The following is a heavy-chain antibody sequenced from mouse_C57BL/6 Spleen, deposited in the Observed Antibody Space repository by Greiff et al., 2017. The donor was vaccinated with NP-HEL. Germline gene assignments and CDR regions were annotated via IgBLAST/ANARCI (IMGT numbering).Heavy chain of an antibody. CDR3: ARYEGYPYAMDY. J-gene: IGHJ4*01. Sequence: EVKLMESGGGLVQPGGSLSLSCAASGFTFTDYYMSWVRQPPGKALEWLGFIRNKANGYTTEYSASVKGRFTISRDTSQSILYLQMNALRAEDSATYYCARYEGYPYAMDYWGQGTSVTVSS. D-gene: IGHD2-2*01. CDR1: GFTFTDYY. V-gene: IGHV7-3*01. CDR2: IRNKANGYTT.